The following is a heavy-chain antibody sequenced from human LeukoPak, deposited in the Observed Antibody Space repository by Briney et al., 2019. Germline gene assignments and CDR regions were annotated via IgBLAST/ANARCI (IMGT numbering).Heavy chain of an antibody. D-gene: IGHD1-1*01. CDR2: IIPIFGTA. Sequence: SVKVSCKASGGTFSSYAIRWVRQAPGQGLEWMGRIIPIFGTANYAQKFQGRATITTDESTSTAYMELSSLRSEDTAVYYCARDIGWKSYYYRDVWGKGTTVSVSS. CDR1: GGTFSSYA. J-gene: IGHJ6*03. CDR3: ARDIGWKSYYYRDV. V-gene: IGHV1-69*05.